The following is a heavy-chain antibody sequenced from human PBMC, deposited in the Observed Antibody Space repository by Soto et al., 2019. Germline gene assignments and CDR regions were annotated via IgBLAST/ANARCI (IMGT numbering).Heavy chain of an antibody. CDR3: ARVLRFLEWFPLAHAFDI. CDR2: IIPIFGTA. J-gene: IGHJ3*02. Sequence: QVQLVQSGAEVKKPGSSVKVSCKASGGTFSSYAISWVRQAPGQGLEWMGGIIPIFGTANYAQKFQGRVTITADESTSTAYMELSSLRSEDTAVYYCARVLRFLEWFPLAHAFDIWGQGTMVTVSS. CDR1: GGTFSSYA. D-gene: IGHD3-3*01. V-gene: IGHV1-69*01.